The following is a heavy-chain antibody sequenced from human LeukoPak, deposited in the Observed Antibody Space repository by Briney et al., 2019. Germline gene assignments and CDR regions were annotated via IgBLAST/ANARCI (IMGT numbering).Heavy chain of an antibody. CDR2: INPNSGGT. D-gene: IGHD3-10*01. Sequence: ASVKVSCKASGYTFTGYYMHWVRQAPGQGLEWMGWINPNSGGTNYAQKFQGRVTMTRDTSISTAYMELSRLRSDDTAVYYCARDGSVRGVIINYYYYYMDVWGKGTTVTISS. CDR1: GYTFTGYY. J-gene: IGHJ6*03. V-gene: IGHV1-2*02. CDR3: ARDGSVRGVIINYYYYYMDV.